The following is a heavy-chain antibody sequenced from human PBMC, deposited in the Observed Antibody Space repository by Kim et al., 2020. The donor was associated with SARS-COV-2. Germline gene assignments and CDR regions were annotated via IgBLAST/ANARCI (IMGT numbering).Heavy chain of an antibody. V-gene: IGHV4-39*01. D-gene: IGHD6-19*01. CDR2: DYCIGNT. J-gene: IGHJ5*01. CDR1: GGSLSSSSYY. CDR3: AGHAGYSRGGFDS. Sequence: SETLSLTCTVSGGSLSSSSYYWVWKRPRPGLGWEGIVTDYCIGNTYSNPSLKRPITISVDTYKNQFSLKLGTVTAAATSDYYCAGHAGYSRGGFDS.